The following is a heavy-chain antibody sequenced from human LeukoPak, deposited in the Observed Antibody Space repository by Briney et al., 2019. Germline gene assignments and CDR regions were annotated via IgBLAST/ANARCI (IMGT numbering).Heavy chain of an antibody. CDR2: ISSSSSYI. V-gene: IGHV3-21*01. Sequence: GGSLRLSCGGSGFTFSSYSINWGRQAPGEGVGWVSSISSSSSYIYYADSVKGRFAISRDNAKNSLYLQMNSLRAEDTAVYYCARGEEQWLVRAGWFDPWGQGTLVTVSS. CDR3: ARGEEQWLVRAGWFDP. D-gene: IGHD6-19*01. J-gene: IGHJ5*02. CDR1: GFTFSSYS.